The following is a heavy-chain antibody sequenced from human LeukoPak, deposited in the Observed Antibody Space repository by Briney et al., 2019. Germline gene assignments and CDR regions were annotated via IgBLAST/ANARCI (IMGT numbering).Heavy chain of an antibody. CDR1: GFTFSNAW. CDR2: IKSKTDGGTT. D-gene: IGHD1-7*01. V-gene: IGHV3-15*01. Sequence: GGSLRLSCAASGFTFSNAWMSWVRLAPGKGLEWVGRIKSKTDGGTTDYAAPVKGIFTISRDDSKNTLYLQMNSLKTEDTAVYYCTYNWNYGYFDYWGQGTLVTVSS. J-gene: IGHJ4*02. CDR3: TYNWNYGYFDY.